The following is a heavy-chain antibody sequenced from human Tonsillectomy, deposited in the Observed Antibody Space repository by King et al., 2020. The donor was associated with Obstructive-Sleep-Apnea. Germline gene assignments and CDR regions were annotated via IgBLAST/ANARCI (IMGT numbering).Heavy chain of an antibody. Sequence: VQLVESGGGLVQPGRSLRLSCAASGFTFDDYAMHWVRQAPGKGLEWVSGISWNSGSIGYADSVKGRFTISRDNAKNSLYLQMNSLRAEDTALYYCAKDINHGITMIVVASSKAFDIWGQGTMVTVSS. D-gene: IGHD3-22*01. CDR3: AKDINHGITMIVVASSKAFDI. CDR1: GFTFDDYA. J-gene: IGHJ3*02. CDR2: ISWNSGSI. V-gene: IGHV3-9*01.